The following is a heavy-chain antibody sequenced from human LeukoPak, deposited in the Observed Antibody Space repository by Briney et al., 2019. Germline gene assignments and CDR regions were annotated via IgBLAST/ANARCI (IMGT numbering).Heavy chain of an antibody. V-gene: IGHV3-30*04. J-gene: IGHJ6*02. Sequence: GGSLRLSCAASGFTFSSYAMHRVRQAPGKGLEWVAVISYDGSNKYYADSVKGRFTISRDNSKNTLYLQMNSLRAEDTAVYYCAKSSGTTFYYYYYYGMDVWGQGTTVTVSS. D-gene: IGHD1-1*01. CDR3: AKSSGTTFYYYYYYGMDV. CDR2: ISYDGSNK. CDR1: GFTFSSYA.